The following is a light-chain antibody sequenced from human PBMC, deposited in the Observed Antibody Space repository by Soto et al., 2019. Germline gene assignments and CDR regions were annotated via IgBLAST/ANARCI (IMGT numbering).Light chain of an antibody. J-gene: IGKJ4*01. Sequence: EILLTQFPATLSVSPGERVTLSCRASQGVARTLAWFQKKPGQSPRLLVYAEFMRAAGITARFSGSGSGTDFTLTISSLQSEDVAVYYCQQYKQWPLTFGGGTKVDIK. CDR3: QQYKQWPLT. V-gene: IGKV3D-15*01. CDR2: AEF. CDR1: QGVART.